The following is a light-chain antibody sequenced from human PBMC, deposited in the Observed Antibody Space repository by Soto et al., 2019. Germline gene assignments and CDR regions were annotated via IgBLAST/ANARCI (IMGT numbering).Light chain of an antibody. J-gene: IGKJ1*01. CDR1: QGISSY. Sequence: AIRMTPSPSSLSASTGDRFTITCLASQGISSYLAWYQQKPGKAPKLLIYAASTLQSGVPSRFSGSGSGTDFTLTISCLQSEDFATYYCQQYYSYPWTFGQGTKVDIK. V-gene: IGKV1-8*01. CDR2: AAS. CDR3: QQYYSYPWT.